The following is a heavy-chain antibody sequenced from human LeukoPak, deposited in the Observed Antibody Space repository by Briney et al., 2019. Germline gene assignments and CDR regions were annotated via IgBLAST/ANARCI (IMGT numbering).Heavy chain of an antibody. J-gene: IGHJ5*02. D-gene: IGHD2-8*01. CDR3: ARGIVLMP. CDR2: IYYSGST. V-gene: IGHV4-61*01. CDR1: GHSISSSYY. Sequence: PSETLSLTCAVSGHSISSSYYWGWIRQPPGKGLEWIGYIYYSGSTNYNPSLKSRVTISVDTSKNQFSLKLSSVTAADTAVYYCARGIVLMPWGQGTLVTVSS.